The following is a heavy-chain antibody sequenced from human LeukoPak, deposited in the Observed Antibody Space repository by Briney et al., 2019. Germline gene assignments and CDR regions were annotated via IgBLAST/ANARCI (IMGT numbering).Heavy chain of an antibody. CDR1: GFTFDDYT. J-gene: IGHJ4*02. D-gene: IGHD6-13*01. CDR3: ARDRLAAAGKPLDY. Sequence: GGSLRLSCAASGFTFDDYTMHWVRQAPGKGLEWVSLISWDGGSTYYADSVKGRFTISRDNSKNSLYLQMNSLRAEDTAVYYCARDRLAAAGKPLDYWGQGTLVTVSS. V-gene: IGHV3-43*01. CDR2: ISWDGGST.